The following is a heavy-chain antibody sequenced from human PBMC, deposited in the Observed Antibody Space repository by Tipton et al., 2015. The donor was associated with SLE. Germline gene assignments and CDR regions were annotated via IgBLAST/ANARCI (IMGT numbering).Heavy chain of an antibody. CDR3: ARHVLVRDWFDP. Sequence: TLSLTCFVSGGSISTTSYYWGWIRPSPGKGLEWIGSIYYTGNTHYNPSLKRRVTISLDTSKNQFSLKMSSVTTADTALYFCARHVLVRDWFDPWGQGTLVTVSS. J-gene: IGHJ5*02. D-gene: IGHD6-13*01. CDR2: IYYTGNT. V-gene: IGHV4-39*07. CDR1: GGSISTTSYY.